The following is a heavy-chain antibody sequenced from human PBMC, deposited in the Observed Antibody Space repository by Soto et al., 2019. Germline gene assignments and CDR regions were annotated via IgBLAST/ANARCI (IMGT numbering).Heavy chain of an antibody. CDR2: IIPGFGTV. D-gene: IGHD5-18*01. CDR1: GGSFTTYA. Sequence: QVQLVQSGAEVKQPGSSVKVSCKASGGSFTTYAFSWVRQAPGQGLEWMGGIIPGFGTVEYVQKFVSRFSISADESTTTVSMELSRLTSEDTAVYYCARSEAEIATAKFYHYAVDVWGQGTTVTVSS. CDR3: ARSEAEIATAKFYHYAVDV. V-gene: IGHV1-69*01. J-gene: IGHJ6*02.